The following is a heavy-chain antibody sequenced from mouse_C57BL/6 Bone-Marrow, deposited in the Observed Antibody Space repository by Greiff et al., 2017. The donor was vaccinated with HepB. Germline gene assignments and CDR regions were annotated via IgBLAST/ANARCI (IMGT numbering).Heavy chain of an antibody. CDR2: ISNLAYSI. V-gene: IGHV5-15*01. D-gene: IGHD5-1-1*01. CDR1: GFTFSDYG. CDR3: ASQKYALYAMDF. Sequence: EVMLVESGGGLVQPGGSLKLSCAASGFTFSDYGMAWVRQAPRKGPEWVAFISNLAYSIYYADTVTGRFTISRENDKNTLYLEMSSLRSEDTAMYYCASQKYALYAMDFWGQGTSVTVSA. J-gene: IGHJ4*01.